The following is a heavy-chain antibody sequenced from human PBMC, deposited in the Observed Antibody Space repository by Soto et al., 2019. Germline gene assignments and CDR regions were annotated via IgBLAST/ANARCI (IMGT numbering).Heavy chain of an antibody. CDR2: INPNSSGT. J-gene: IGHJ6*02. CDR3: AKELQRGMDV. CDR1: EYPFTGYY. D-gene: IGHD4-4*01. Sequence: ASVKVSCKASEYPFTGYYIHWVRQAPGQGLEWMGWINPNSSGTNYAQRFEGRVTMTRDTSINTAYMELSRLTSDDTAVYYCAKELQRGMDVWGQGTTVTVSS. V-gene: IGHV1-2*02.